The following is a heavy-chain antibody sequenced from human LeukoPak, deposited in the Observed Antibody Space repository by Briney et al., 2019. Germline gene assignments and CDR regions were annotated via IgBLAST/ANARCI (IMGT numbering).Heavy chain of an antibody. Sequence: GASMKVSCKASGYTFTGYYMHWVRQAPGQGLEWMGWINPNSGGTNYAQKFQGRVTMTRDTSISTAYMELSRLRSDDTAVYYCARGPPRGHEFFGWAGRGDYYYYYMDVWSKGTTVTVSS. CDR2: INPNSGGT. D-gene: IGHD5-12*01. CDR1: GYTFTGYY. V-gene: IGHV1-2*02. CDR3: ARGPPRGHEFFGWAGRGDYYYYYMDV. J-gene: IGHJ6*03.